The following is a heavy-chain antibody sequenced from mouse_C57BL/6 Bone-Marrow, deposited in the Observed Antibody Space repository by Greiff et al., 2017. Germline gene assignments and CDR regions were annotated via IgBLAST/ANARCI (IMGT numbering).Heavy chain of an antibody. CDR3: ARDAGGYGSFAY. CDR1: GFTFSDFY. D-gene: IGHD2-2*01. V-gene: IGHV7-1*01. CDR2: SRNKANDYTT. Sequence: EVQRVESGGGLVQSGRSLRLSCATSGFTFSDFYMEWVRQAPGKGLEWIAASRNKANDYTTEYSASVKGRFIVSRDTSQSILYLQMNALRAEDTAIYYCARDAGGYGSFAYWGQGTLVTVSA. J-gene: IGHJ3*01.